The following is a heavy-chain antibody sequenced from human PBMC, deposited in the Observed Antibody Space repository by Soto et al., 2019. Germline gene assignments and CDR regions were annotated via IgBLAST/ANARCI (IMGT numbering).Heavy chain of an antibody. Sequence: QVQLVQSGAEVKKPGASVKVSCKASGYTFTSYDINSVRQATGQGLELMGWMNHNSANTGYAQKFQASVTMTRNTSISTAYMELSSLRSEDTAVYYCARERAVAGFDYWGQGTLVTVSS. D-gene: IGHD6-19*01. J-gene: IGHJ4*02. CDR1: GYTFTSYD. CDR2: MNHNSANT. CDR3: ARERAVAGFDY. V-gene: IGHV1-8*01.